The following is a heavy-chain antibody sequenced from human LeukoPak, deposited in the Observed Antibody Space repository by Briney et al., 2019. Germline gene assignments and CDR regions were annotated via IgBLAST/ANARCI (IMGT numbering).Heavy chain of an antibody. V-gene: IGHV5-51*01. CDR3: ARHAQITGPSDY. Sequence: GLPLNISSKGSGYRFTSYWIGWVRPIPGKGLEWMGIIYPGDSDTRYSASFQGQVTISADKSISTAYLQWSSLKASDTAMYYCARHAQITGPSDYWGQGTLVTVSS. D-gene: IGHD1-14*01. CDR1: GYRFTSYW. CDR2: IYPGDSDT. J-gene: IGHJ4*02.